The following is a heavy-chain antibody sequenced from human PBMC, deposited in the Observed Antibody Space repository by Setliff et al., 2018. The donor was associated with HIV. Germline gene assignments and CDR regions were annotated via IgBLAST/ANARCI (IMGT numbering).Heavy chain of an antibody. D-gene: IGHD5-18*01. CDR2: INPNSGGT. Sequence: ASVKVSCKASGYTFTGYYMHWVRQAPGQGLEWMGWINPNSGGTNYAQKFQGRVTMTRDTSISTAYMELSRLRSDDTAVYYCAAEDTAMQQVDYWGQGTLVTVTS. J-gene: IGHJ4*02. V-gene: IGHV1-2*02. CDR3: AAEDTAMQQVDY. CDR1: GYTFTGYY.